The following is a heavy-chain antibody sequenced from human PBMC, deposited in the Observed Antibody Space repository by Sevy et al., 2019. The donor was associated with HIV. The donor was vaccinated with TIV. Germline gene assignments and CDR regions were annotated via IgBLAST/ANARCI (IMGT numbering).Heavy chain of an antibody. Sequence: GGSLGLSCVVSGFSVSSNYMSWVRQAPGKGLEWVSNIYSDGRTYYADSVRGRFTISRDTSKNTVYLEMKSLRAEDTAVYYCTREDIVLGEDNYYGMDVLGHGTTVTVSS. D-gene: IGHD2-15*01. CDR1: GFSVSSNY. V-gene: IGHV3-53*01. CDR2: IYSDGRT. CDR3: TREDIVLGEDNYYGMDV. J-gene: IGHJ6*02.